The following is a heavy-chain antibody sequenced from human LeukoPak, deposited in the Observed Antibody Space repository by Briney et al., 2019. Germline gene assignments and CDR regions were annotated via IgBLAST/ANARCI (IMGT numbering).Heavy chain of an antibody. CDR2: IYYGGST. CDR1: GGSISSYY. D-gene: IGHD6-19*01. CDR3: AREYSSGIGGYYGMDV. J-gene: IGHJ6*02. V-gene: IGHV4-59*01. Sequence: SETLSLTCTVSGGSISSYYWSWIRQPPGKGLEWIGYIYYGGSTNYNPSLKSRVTISVDTSKNQFSLKLSSVTAADTAVYYCAREYSSGIGGYYGMDVWGQGTTVTVSS.